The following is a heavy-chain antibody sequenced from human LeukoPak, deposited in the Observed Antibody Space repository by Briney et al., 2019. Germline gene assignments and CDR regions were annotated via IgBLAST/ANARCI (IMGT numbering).Heavy chain of an antibody. CDR2: ISGSGGST. Sequence: PGGSLRLSCAASGFTFSSYAMSWVRQAPGKGLEWVSAISGSGGSTYYADSVKGRSTISRDNSKNTVFLQMNSLRADDTAVYYCAKDKYYYGSGSYYPHLDYWGQGTLVTVSS. D-gene: IGHD3-10*01. V-gene: IGHV3-23*01. CDR3: AKDKYYYGSGSYYPHLDY. J-gene: IGHJ4*02. CDR1: GFTFSSYA.